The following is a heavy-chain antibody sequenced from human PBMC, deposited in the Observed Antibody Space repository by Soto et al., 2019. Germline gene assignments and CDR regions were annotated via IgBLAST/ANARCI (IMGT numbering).Heavy chain of an antibody. CDR2: TRNKGNSYTT. V-gene: IGHV3-72*01. J-gene: IGHJ4*02. CDR1: GFTFSDHY. Sequence: EVQLVESGGGLVQPGGSLRLSCVASGFTFSDHYMDWVRQAPGKGLEWVARTRNKGNSYTTEYAASVKGRFTISRDESETSLYPQMRGLETEDTAVYCCGRGGFSSGWRAFDYWGQGTLVTVSS. D-gene: IGHD6-19*01. CDR3: GRGGFSSGWRAFDY.